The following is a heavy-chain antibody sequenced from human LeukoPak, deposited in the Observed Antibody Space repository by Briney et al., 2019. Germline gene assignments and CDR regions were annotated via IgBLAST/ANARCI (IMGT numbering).Heavy chain of an antibody. J-gene: IGHJ4*02. V-gene: IGHV3-30*02. CDR1: GFTFNSYG. Sequence: GGSLRLSCAASGFTFNSYGMDWVRQAPGKGLEWVAFIRSDGSTKYYADSVKGRFTISRDNSKNTLYLQMNSLRAEDTAVYYCARSAFGDYSFDYWGQGTLVTVSS. D-gene: IGHD3-16*01. CDR2: IRSDGSTK. CDR3: ARSAFGDYSFDY.